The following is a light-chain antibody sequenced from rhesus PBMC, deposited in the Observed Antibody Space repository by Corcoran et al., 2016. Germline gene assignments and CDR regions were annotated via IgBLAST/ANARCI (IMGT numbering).Light chain of an antibody. CDR2: SAT. Sequence: DIQMTQSPSSLSASVGDTVTIACRTSQDISNYLNWFQQKPGKAPKLLISSATTLQSGVPSRFSGSGSGTDITLTISSLKPEDFATYYCQQYKSYPYSFGQGTKVEIK. CDR3: QQYKSYPYS. CDR1: QDISNY. V-gene: IGKV1-28*02. J-gene: IGKJ2*01.